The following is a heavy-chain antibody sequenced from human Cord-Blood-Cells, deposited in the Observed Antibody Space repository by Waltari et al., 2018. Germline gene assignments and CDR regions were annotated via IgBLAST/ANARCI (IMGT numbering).Heavy chain of an antibody. Sequence: QVQLQESGPGLVKPSATLSLTCTVSGGSISSYYWSWIRQPPGQGLEWIGYIYYSGSTNYNPSLKSRVTISVDTSKNQFSLKLSSVTAADTAVYYCARRGYYDSSGYYPYDAFDIWGQGTMVTVSS. J-gene: IGHJ3*02. CDR2: IYYSGST. V-gene: IGHV4-59*08. D-gene: IGHD3-22*01. CDR1: GGSISSYY. CDR3: ARRGYYDSSGYYPYDAFDI.